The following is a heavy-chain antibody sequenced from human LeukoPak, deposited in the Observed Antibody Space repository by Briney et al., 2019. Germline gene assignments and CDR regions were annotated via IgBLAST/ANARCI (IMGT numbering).Heavy chain of an antibody. Sequence: SETLSLTCTVSGGSISSYYWSWVRQPPGKGLEWIGYIYYSGSTNYNPSLKSRVTISEDTSKNQFSLKLSSVTAADAAVYYCARYSSSWWGAFDIWGQGTMVTVSS. CDR2: IYYSGST. CDR3: ARYSSSWWGAFDI. J-gene: IGHJ3*02. V-gene: IGHV4-59*01. CDR1: GGSISSYY. D-gene: IGHD6-13*01.